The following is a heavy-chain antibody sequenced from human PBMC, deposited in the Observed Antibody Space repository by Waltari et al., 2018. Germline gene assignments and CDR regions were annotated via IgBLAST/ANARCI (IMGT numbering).Heavy chain of an antibody. CDR2: ISGSGGST. J-gene: IGHJ6*02. D-gene: IGHD2-2*01. CDR3: ATDRGGSRYYYYGMDV. Sequence: EVQLLESGGGLVQPGGSLRLSCAASGFTFSSYAMSWVRQAPGKGLEWVSAISGSGGSTYYADSVKGRFTISRDNSKNTLYLQMNSLRSEDTAVYYCATDRGGSRYYYYGMDVWGQGTTVTVSS. CDR1: GFTFSSYA. V-gene: IGHV3-23*01.